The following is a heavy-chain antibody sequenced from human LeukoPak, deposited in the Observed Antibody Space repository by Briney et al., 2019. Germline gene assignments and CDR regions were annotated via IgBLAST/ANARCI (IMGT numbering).Heavy chain of an antibody. V-gene: IGHV3-23*01. CDR2: ISGSGGST. Sequence: GGSLRLSCAASGFTFSSYAMSWVRQAPGKGLEWVSAISGSGGSTYYADSVKGRFTISRDNSKNTRYLQMNSLRAEDTAVFYFAKVGTVLRQGYYDSSGYPDYWGQGTLVTVSS. J-gene: IGHJ4*02. D-gene: IGHD3-22*01. CDR1: GFTFSSYA. CDR3: AKVGTVLRQGYYDSSGYPDY.